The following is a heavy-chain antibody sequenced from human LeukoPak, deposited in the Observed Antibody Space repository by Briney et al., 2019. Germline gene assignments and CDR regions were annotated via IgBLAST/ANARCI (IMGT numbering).Heavy chain of an antibody. CDR2: IGCSGTTI. CDR1: GFPFSIYE. J-gene: IGHJ4*02. Sequence: GGSLRLSCAVSGFPFSIYEMNWVRQPPGKGLEWVSNIGCSGTTIYYADSEKRRFSISRENDKHSLYLQMNRMRVEDAVVYYCALLAVPSDFDYWRQGALVSVSS. D-gene: IGHD6-19*01. CDR3: ALLAVPSDFDY. V-gene: IGHV3-48*03.